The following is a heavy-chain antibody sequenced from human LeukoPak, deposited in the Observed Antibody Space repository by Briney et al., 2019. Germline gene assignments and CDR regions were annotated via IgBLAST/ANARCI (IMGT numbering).Heavy chain of an antibody. CDR3: ASRTGVY. CDR2: INTDGSST. CDR1: EFVFSNAW. D-gene: IGHD1-14*01. V-gene: IGHV3-74*01. J-gene: IGHJ4*02. Sequence: PGGSLRLSCAVSEFVFSNAWMHWVRQAPGKGLVWVSRINTDGSSTNYADSVKGRFTISRDNAMNTLYLQMNNLRAEDTAVYYCASRTGVYWGQGTLVSVSS.